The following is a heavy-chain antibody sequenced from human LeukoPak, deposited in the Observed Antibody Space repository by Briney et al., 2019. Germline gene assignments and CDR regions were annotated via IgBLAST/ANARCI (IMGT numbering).Heavy chain of an antibody. CDR3: ATLQYYDFWSGYYTGDY. V-gene: IGHV1-24*01. CDR2: FDPEDGET. D-gene: IGHD3-3*01. Sequence: ASVKVSCKVSGYTPTELSMHWVRQAPGKGLEWMGGFDPEDGETIYAQKFQGRVTMTEDTSTDTAYMELSSLRSEDTAVYYCATLQYYDFWSGYYTGDYWGQGTLVTVSS. CDR1: GYTPTELS. J-gene: IGHJ4*02.